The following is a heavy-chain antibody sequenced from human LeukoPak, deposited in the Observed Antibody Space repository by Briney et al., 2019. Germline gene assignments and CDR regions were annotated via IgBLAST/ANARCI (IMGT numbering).Heavy chain of an antibody. D-gene: IGHD3-22*01. Sequence: SAKVSCKASGGTFSSYAISWVRQAPGQGLEWMGGIIPIFGTANYAQKFQGRVTITADESTSTAYMELSSLRSEDTAVYYCARKRNLNYYDSSGYYINWGQGTLATVSS. CDR2: IIPIFGTA. J-gene: IGHJ4*02. CDR3: ARKRNLNYYDSSGYYIN. CDR1: GGTFSSYA. V-gene: IGHV1-69*13.